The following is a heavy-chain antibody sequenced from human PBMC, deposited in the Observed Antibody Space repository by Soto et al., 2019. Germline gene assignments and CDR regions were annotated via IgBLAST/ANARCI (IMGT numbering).Heavy chain of an antibody. V-gene: IGHV1-18*04. Sequence: VKVSCKASGYTFTSYGISWVRQAPGQGLEWMGWISAYNGNTDYAQKLQGRVTMTTDTSTSTAYMELRSLRSDDTAVYYCAREFYYGSGTPADYYYGMDVWGQGTTVTV. CDR3: AREFYYGSGTPADYYYGMDV. CDR2: ISAYNGNT. CDR1: GYTFTSYG. D-gene: IGHD3-10*01. J-gene: IGHJ6*02.